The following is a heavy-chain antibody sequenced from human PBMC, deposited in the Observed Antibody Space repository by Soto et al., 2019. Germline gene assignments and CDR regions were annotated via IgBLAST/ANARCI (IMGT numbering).Heavy chain of an antibody. J-gene: IGHJ4*02. D-gene: IGHD4-17*01. CDR3: ARSPRPTYGDYADY. Sequence: QVQLVESGGGVVQPGTSLRLSCAASGFSFSSYGMHWVRQAPGKGLEWVAVVWYDGSNKYYADSVKGRFTISRDNSKNTLYLQMNRLRAEDTAVYYCARSPRPTYGDYADYWGQGTLVTVSS. V-gene: IGHV3-33*01. CDR2: VWYDGSNK. CDR1: GFSFSSYG.